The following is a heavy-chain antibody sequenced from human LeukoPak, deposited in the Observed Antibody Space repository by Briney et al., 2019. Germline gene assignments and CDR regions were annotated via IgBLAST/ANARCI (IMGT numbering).Heavy chain of an antibody. Sequence: GASVKVSCKVSGYTLTELSMHWVRQAPGKGLEWMGGFDPEDGETIYAQKFQGRVTMTEDTSTDPAYMELSSLRSEDTAVYYCATEPPGIAVAIGIFDYWGQGTLVTVSS. J-gene: IGHJ4*02. CDR3: ATEPPGIAVAIGIFDY. D-gene: IGHD6-19*01. CDR1: GYTLTELS. CDR2: FDPEDGET. V-gene: IGHV1-24*01.